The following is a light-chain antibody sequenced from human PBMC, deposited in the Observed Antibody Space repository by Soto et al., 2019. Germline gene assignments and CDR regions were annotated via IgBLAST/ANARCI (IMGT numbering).Light chain of an antibody. CDR1: QSVRNSY. CDR3: QQYGSSPYT. CDR2: GAS. Sequence: EILLTQSPGTLSLSPGERTTLSCRASQSVRNSYLAWYQQKPGQAPRLLIYGASGRATGIPDRFSGSGSGTDFTLTISRLEPEDFAVYYCQQYGSSPYTFGQGTKLEI. J-gene: IGKJ2*01. V-gene: IGKV3-20*01.